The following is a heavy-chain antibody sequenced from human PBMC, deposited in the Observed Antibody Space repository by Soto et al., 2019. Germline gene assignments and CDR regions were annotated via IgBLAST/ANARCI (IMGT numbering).Heavy chain of an antibody. J-gene: IGHJ5*02. CDR3: ARDRYEYSSSSGLNWFDP. D-gene: IGHD6-6*01. V-gene: IGHV4-59*01. CDR1: GGSFSNDY. Sequence: SETLSLTCFISGGSFSNDYWTWIRQSPGKGLEWIGYIFHSGSTNYNPSLKSRVTISVDTSKNQFSLKLSSVTAADTAVYYCARDRYEYSSSSGLNWFDPWGQGTLVTVSS. CDR2: IFHSGST.